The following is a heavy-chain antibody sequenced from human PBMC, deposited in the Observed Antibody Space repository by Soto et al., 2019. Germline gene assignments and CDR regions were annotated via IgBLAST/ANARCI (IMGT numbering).Heavy chain of an antibody. V-gene: IGHV3-30*18. CDR3: AKDNTHSSGCGCYGCEY. CDR1: GFTCSSYG. D-gene: IGHD2-15*01. CDR2: ISYDGGNK. J-gene: IGHJ4*02. Sequence: GGSLRLSCAASGFTCSSYGMHWVRQAPGKWMEGVAVISYDGGNKYFADSVKGRFTISRDNSKNTLYLQMNSLRAEDTAVYYFAKDNTHSSGCGCYGCEYWGQGTLVNVSS.